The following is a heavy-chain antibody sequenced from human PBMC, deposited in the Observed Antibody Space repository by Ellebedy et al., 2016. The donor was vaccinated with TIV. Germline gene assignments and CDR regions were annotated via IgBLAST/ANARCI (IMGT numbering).Heavy chain of an antibody. D-gene: IGHD3-3*01. CDR1: GFTVSSNY. J-gene: IGHJ4*02. CDR2: ISGSGGST. V-gene: IGHV3-23*01. Sequence: GGSLRLSCAASGFTVSSNYMSWVRQAPGKGLEWVSAISGSGGSTYYADSVKGRFTISRDNSKNTLYLQMNSLRAEDTAVYYCAKSPGITIFGVAGDYFDYWGQGTLVTVSS. CDR3: AKSPGITIFGVAGDYFDY.